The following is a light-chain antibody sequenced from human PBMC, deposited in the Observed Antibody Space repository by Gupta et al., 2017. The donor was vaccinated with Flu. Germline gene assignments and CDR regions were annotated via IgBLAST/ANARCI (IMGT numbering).Light chain of an antibody. V-gene: IGKV1-39*01. CDR1: QSVGSY. CDR2: GAT. J-gene: IGKJ2*01. Sequence: GDRVTITCRASQSVGSYLNWYQQKPGKAPNLLIYGATSLQDGVSSRFSGSGSGTDFTPTINSLQPEDFANYFCQQCYETSQTFGQGTKL. CDR3: QQCYETSQT.